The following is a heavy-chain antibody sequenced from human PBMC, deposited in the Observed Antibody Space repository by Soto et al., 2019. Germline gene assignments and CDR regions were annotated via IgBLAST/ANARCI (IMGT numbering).Heavy chain of an antibody. CDR3: VRDLLWAFDI. V-gene: IGHV3-48*01. Sequence: GGSLRLSCAASGFTFSSYSMNWVRQAPGKGLEWISYITSGSDAIQYADSVRGRFTISRDNARNSLYLQMNSLRAEDTAVYYCVRDLLWAFDIWGQGTMVTVSS. CDR2: ITSGSDAI. J-gene: IGHJ3*02. CDR1: GFTFSSYS.